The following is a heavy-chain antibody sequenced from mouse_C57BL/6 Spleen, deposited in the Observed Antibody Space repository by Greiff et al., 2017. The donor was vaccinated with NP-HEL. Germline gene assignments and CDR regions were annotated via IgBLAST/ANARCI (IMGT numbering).Heavy chain of an antibody. CDR3: ARCDGYFLYYFDY. CDR1: GYAFSSYW. Sequence: VQLQQSGAELVKPGASVKISCKASGYAFSSYWMNWVKQRPGKGLVWIGQIYPGDGDTNYNGKFKGKATLTADKSSSTAYMQLSSLTSEDSAVYFCARCDGYFLYYFDYWGQGTTLTVSS. J-gene: IGHJ2*01. V-gene: IGHV1-80*01. CDR2: IYPGDGDT. D-gene: IGHD2-3*01.